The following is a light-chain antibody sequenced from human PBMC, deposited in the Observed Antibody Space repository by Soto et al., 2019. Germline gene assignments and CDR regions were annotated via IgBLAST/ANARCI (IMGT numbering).Light chain of an antibody. V-gene: IGKV3-15*01. J-gene: IGKJ1*01. Sequence: EIVMTQSPATLSVSPGERATLSCRASQSVSSNLAWYQQKPGQAPRLLIYGASTRATGIPARFSGSGSGTEFTLTISSLQSEDFAVYYCQKYNNWPPRWTFGQGTKVEIK. CDR1: QSVSSN. CDR3: QKYNNWPPRWT. CDR2: GAS.